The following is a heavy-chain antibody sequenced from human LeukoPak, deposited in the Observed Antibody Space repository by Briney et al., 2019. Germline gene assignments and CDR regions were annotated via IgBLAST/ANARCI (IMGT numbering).Heavy chain of an antibody. Sequence: PGGSLRLSCAASGFTFSSYAMSWVRQAPGKGLEWVSGISWNSGSIGYADSVKGRFTISRDNAKNSLYLQMNSLRAEDTALYYCASTVTTPDAFDIWGQGTMVTVSS. CDR1: GFTFSSYA. CDR3: ASTVTTPDAFDI. J-gene: IGHJ3*02. CDR2: ISWNSGSI. V-gene: IGHV3-9*01. D-gene: IGHD4-17*01.